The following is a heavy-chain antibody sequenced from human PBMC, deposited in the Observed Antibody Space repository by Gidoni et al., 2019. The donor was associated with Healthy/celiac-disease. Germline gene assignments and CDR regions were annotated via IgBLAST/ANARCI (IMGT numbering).Heavy chain of an antibody. J-gene: IGHJ4*02. V-gene: IGHV1-2*06. CDR1: GYTFTGYY. CDR2: INPNSGGT. D-gene: IGHD3-22*01. Sequence: QVQLVQSGAEVKKPGASVKVSCKASGYTFTGYYMHWVRQAPGQGLEWMGRINPNSGGTNYAQKCQGRVTMTRDTSISTAYMELSRLRSDDTAVYYCAREKITMIVVYELGYWGQGTLVTVSS. CDR3: AREKITMIVVYELGY.